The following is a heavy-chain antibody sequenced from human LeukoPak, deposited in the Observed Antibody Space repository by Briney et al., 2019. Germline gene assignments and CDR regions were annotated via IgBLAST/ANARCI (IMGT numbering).Heavy chain of an antibody. CDR3: ATIQIKLGYDAFDI. CDR2: FDPEDGET. D-gene: IGHD7-27*01. Sequence: ASVKVSCKVSGYTLTELSMHWVRQAPGKGLEWMGGFDPEDGETIYAQKFQGRVTMTEDTSTGTAYMELSSLRSEDTAVYYCATIQIKLGYDAFDIWGQGTMVTVSS. CDR1: GYTLTELS. J-gene: IGHJ3*02. V-gene: IGHV1-24*01.